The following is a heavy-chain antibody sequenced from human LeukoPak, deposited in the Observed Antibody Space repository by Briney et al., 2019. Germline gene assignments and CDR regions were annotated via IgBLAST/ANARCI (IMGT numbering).Heavy chain of an antibody. Sequence: SETLSLTCTVSGGSISSYYWSWIRQPPGKGLEWIGYIYYSGSTNYNPSLKSRVTISVDTSKNQFPLKLSSVTAADTAVYYCARSQGGSRFDYWGQGTLVTVSS. J-gene: IGHJ4*02. CDR1: GGSISSYY. CDR3: ARSQGGSRFDY. V-gene: IGHV4-59*01. CDR2: IYYSGST. D-gene: IGHD3-16*01.